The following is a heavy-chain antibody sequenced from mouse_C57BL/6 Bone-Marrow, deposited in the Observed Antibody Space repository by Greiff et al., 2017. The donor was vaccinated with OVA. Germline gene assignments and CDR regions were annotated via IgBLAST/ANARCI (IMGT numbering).Heavy chain of an antibody. CDR2: IYPGTGGT. CDR3: TRDYSNYYAMDY. Sequence: QVQLQQSGAELVRPGASVTLSCKASGYTFTDYEMNWVKQTPVHGLEWIGAIYPGTGGTAYNQKFKGKATLTADKSSSTAYMQLRSLTSEDSAVYYCTRDYSNYYAMDYWGQGTSVTVSS. D-gene: IGHD2-5*01. J-gene: IGHJ4*01. CDR1: GYTFTDYE. V-gene: IGHV1-15*01.